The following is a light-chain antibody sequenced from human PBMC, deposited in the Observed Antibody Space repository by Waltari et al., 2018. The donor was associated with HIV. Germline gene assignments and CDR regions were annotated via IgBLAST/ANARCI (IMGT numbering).Light chain of an antibody. CDR2: AAS. V-gene: IGKV1-39*01. J-gene: IGKJ2*01. CDR1: ESINTY. Sequence: DIQVAQSPSSLSASVGDKDTITCRASESINTYLNWYQQKPGKPPNLLLSAASSLQSGVPSRFRGSGSGTYFTLTITNVQAEDFATYYCQQSYGMPYTFGQGTNLEI. CDR3: QQSYGMPYT.